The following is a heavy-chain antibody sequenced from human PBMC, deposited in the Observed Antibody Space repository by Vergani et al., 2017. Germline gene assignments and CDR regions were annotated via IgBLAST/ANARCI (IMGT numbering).Heavy chain of an antibody. CDR2: ICHTEDT. CDR1: GYSISSNNC. V-gene: IGHV4-4*02. Sequence: QVQLQESGPGLVKPSETLSLTCAVSGYSISSNNCWTWVRQPPGKGLEWIGEICHTEDTKYSPSLKSRVTVSVDESRNLFSLRLNSVPAADTAVYYCATIGYRRWGDYFDYWGQGILVTVSS. J-gene: IGHJ4*02. CDR3: ATIGYRRWGDYFDY. D-gene: IGHD2-2*02.